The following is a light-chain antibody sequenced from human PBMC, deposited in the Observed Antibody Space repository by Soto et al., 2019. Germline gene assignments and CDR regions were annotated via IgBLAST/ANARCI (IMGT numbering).Light chain of an antibody. CDR1: QSFSTGR. Sequence: EIVLTQSPVTLSLSPGERATLSCRASQSFSTGRLAWYQQKPGQSPRLLLYATSSRASGIPDRFSGSGSGTDFSLTISRLEPEDVAVYYCHRYGDSPQTFGQGTKVDI. J-gene: IGKJ1*01. CDR3: HRYGDSPQT. V-gene: IGKV3-20*01. CDR2: ATS.